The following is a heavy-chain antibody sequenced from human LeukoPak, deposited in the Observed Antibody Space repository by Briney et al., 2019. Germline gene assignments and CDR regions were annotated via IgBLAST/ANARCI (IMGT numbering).Heavy chain of an antibody. CDR1: GGSFSGYY. D-gene: IGHD1-20*01. Sequence: SETLSLTCAVYGGSFSGYYWSWIRQPPGKGLEWIGEINHSGSTNYNPSLKSRATISVDTSKNQFSLKLSSVTAADTAVYYCARSGGAWRITGTTKWFDPWGQGTLVTVSS. CDR2: INHSGST. V-gene: IGHV4-34*01. CDR3: ARSGGAWRITGTTKWFDP. J-gene: IGHJ5*02.